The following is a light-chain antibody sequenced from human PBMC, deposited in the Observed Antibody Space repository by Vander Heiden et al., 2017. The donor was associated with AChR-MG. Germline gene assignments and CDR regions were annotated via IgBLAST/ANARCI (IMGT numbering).Light chain of an antibody. V-gene: IGLV2-8*01. J-gene: IGLJ3*02. Sequence: QSALTQPPSASGSLGQSVTISCTGTSSDVGGHNFVSWYQQHPDKAPKLMIYEVTKRPSGVPDRFSGSKSGNTASLTVSGLQAEDEADYYCSSYGGSNNLVFGGGTKLTVL. CDR1: SSDVGGHNF. CDR2: EVT. CDR3: SSYGGSNNLV.